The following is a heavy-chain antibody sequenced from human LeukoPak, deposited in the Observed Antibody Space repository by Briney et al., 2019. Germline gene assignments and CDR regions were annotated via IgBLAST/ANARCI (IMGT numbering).Heavy chain of an antibody. CDR3: ASASDYYDSSGHDPRDAFDI. D-gene: IGHD3-22*01. CDR2: INPSGGST. CDR1: GYTFTSYY. J-gene: IGHJ3*02. V-gene: IGHV1-46*01. Sequence: ASVKVSCKASGYTFTSYYMHWVRQAPGQGLEWMGIINPSGGSTSYAQKFQGRVTMTRDTSTSTVYMELSSLRSEDTAVYYCASASDYYDSSGHDPRDAFDIWGQGTMVTVSS.